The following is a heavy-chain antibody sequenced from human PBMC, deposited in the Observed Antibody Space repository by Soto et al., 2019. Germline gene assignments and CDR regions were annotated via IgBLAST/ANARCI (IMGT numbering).Heavy chain of an antibody. CDR1: GFSVSRNY. J-gene: IGHJ4*02. D-gene: IGHD3-10*01. Sequence: QLVETGGGLIQPGTSLTLSCAASGFSVSRNYMTWVRQAPGKGLEWVSFVYSGGATFYADSVKGRCILSRDDSQNTMYLQRNNLRAEDTAVYYCARVPGRLWGRGTLVTVAS. CDR3: ARVPGRL. V-gene: IGHV3-53*02. CDR2: VYSGGAT.